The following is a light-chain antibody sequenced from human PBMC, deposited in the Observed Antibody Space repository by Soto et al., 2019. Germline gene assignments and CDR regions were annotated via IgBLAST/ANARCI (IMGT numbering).Light chain of an antibody. CDR3: ISYTSSSTWV. CDR2: EVT. Sequence: QSALAQPASVSGTPGQSITISCTGSSSDIGGYNYVSWFQQYPGKAPKLILYEVTNRPSGVSNRFSGSKSGNTASLTISGLQAEDESDYYCISYTSSSTWVFGGGTKVTVL. V-gene: IGLV2-14*01. CDR1: SSDIGGYNY. J-gene: IGLJ3*02.